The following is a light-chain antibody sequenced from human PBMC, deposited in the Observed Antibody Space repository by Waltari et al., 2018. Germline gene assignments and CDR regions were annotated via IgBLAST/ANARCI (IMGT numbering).Light chain of an antibody. V-gene: IGKV3-15*01. Sequence: LSVSPGERATLSCRASQSVSSNLAWYQQKPGQAPRLLIYGASTRATGIPARFSGSGSGTEFTLTISSLQSEDFAVYYCQQYNNWPITFGQGTRLEIK. CDR1: QSVSSN. CDR2: GAS. J-gene: IGKJ5*01. CDR3: QQYNNWPIT.